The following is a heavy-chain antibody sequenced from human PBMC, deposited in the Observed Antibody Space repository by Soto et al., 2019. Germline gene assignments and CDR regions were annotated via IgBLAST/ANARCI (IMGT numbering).Heavy chain of an antibody. D-gene: IGHD2-21*02. J-gene: IGHJ4*02. CDR2: ISGSGGST. CDR1: GFTFSSYA. CDR3: AKFSAFSGGNSANY. V-gene: IGHV3-23*01. Sequence: GGSLRLSCAASGFTFSSYAMSWVRQAPGKGLEWVSAISGSGGSTYYADSVKGRFTISRDNSKNTLYLQMNSLRAEDTAVYYCAKFSAFSGGNSANYWGQGTLVTVS.